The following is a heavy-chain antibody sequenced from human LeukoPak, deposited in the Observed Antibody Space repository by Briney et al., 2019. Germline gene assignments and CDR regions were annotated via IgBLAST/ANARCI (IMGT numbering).Heavy chain of an antibody. CDR2: ISDSGDRT. Sequence: GGSLRPSCAASGFPFSNYAMTWVRQAPGKGLERVSGISDSGDRTYYADSVKGRFTISRDNSKNMLYLQMNSLRVEDTALYYCAKGLGTSGYHDYWGQGTLSPSPQ. J-gene: IGHJ4*02. CDR1: GFPFSNYA. D-gene: IGHD3-22*01. CDR3: AKGLGTSGYHDY. V-gene: IGHV3-23*01.